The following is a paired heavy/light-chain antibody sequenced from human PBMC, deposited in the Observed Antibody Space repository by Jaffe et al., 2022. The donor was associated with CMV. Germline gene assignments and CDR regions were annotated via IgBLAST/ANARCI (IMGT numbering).Heavy chain of an antibody. D-gene: IGHD3-10*01. V-gene: IGHV4-59*12. CDR3: AKLGGPRGIAY. CDR1: GDTIRSYY. J-gene: IGHJ4*02. Sequence: QVQLQESGPGLVRPSETLSLNCAVSGDTIRSYYWSWIRQPPGKRPEWIGYIYYTGTTSYNPSFASRVTMSVDTSKNQLSLRLFSVTAADTAVYYCAKLGGPRGIAYWGQGTLVTVSS. CDR2: IYYTGTT.
Light chain of an antibody. CDR3: QQYNDYPYT. V-gene: IGKV1-5*03. CDR1: QSIGSW. J-gene: IGKJ2*01. Sequence: DIQMTQSPSTLSASVGDRVTVTCRASQSIGSWLAWYQQKPGTVPKLLIYKASDLQSGVPSRFSGSGYGTEFTLTISSLQPDDFATYYCQQYNDYPYTFGQGTKLEI. CDR2: KAS.